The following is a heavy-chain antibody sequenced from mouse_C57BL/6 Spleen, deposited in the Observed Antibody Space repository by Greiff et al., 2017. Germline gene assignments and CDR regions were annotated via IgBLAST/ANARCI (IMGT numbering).Heavy chain of an antibody. J-gene: IGHJ4*01. Sequence: EVKVVESGGGLVKPGGSLTLSCAASGFTFSDYGMHWVRQAPEKGLEWVAYISSGSSTIYYADTVKGRFTISRDNAKNTLFLQMTSLRSEDTAMYYCARGGIYYYAMDYWGQGTSVTVSS. CDR3: ARGGIYYYAMDY. CDR1: GFTFSDYG. CDR2: ISSGSSTI. V-gene: IGHV5-17*01.